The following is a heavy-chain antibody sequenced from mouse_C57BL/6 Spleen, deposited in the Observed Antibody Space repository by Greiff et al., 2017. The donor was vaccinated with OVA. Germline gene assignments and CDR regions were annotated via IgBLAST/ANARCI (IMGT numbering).Heavy chain of an antibody. CDR2: ISSGSSTI. V-gene: IGHV5-17*01. Sequence: EVKLVESGGGLVKPGGSLKLSCAASGFPFSDYGMHWVRQAPEKGLEWVAYISSGSSTIYYADTVKGRFTISRDNAKNTLFLQMTSLWSEDTAMYYCAEPFYAMDDWGQGTSVTVSS. J-gene: IGHJ4*01. CDR3: AEPFYAMDD. CDR1: GFPFSDYG.